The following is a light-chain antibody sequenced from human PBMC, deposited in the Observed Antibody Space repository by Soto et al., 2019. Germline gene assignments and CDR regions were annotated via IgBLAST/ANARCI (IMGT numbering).Light chain of an antibody. J-gene: IGKJ2*01. CDR1: QSISDN. CDR2: GAF. Sequence: EIVMTQSPATLSVSPGDRVTLSCRASQSISDNLAWFQQKSGQAPRLLIHGAFKSATCVPVRFTGSGSGTEFTLTISSLQSEDSGVYYCQQYHNWPPQYTFGQGTK. V-gene: IGKV3-15*01. CDR3: QQYHNWPPQYT.